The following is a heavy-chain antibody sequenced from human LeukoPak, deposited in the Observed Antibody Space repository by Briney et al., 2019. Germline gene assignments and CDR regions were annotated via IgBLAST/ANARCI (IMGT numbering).Heavy chain of an antibody. V-gene: IGHV1-18*01. D-gene: IGHD2-15*01. CDR3: ARGYCSGGSCYYFDY. J-gene: IGHJ4*02. CDR2: ISAYNGNT. Sequence: GASVKVSCKASGYTFTSYGISWMRQAPGQGLEWMGWISAYNGNTNYAQKLQGRVTMTTDTSTSTAYMELRSLRSDDTAVYYCARGYCSGGSCYYFDYWGQGTLVTVSS. CDR1: GYTFTSYG.